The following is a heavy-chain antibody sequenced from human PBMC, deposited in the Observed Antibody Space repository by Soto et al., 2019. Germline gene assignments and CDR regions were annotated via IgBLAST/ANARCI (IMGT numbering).Heavy chain of an antibody. CDR1: GGSISSSNW. CDR2: IYHSGST. V-gene: IGHV4-4*02. CDR3: ARVSSSWAFDY. J-gene: IGHJ4*02. Sequence: QVQLQESGPGLVKPSGTLSLTCAVSGGSISSSNWWSWVRQPPGKGLEWIGEIYHSGSTNYNPSLKSXXTXSGXKSKNQFSLKLSSVTAADTAVYYCARVSSSWAFDYWGQGTLVTVSS. D-gene: IGHD6-13*01.